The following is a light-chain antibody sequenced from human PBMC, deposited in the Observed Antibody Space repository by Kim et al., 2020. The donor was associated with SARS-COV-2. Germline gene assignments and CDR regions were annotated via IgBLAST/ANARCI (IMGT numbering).Light chain of an antibody. CDR2: DIF. J-gene: IGKJ2*01. CDR3: QQRGGWPPYT. V-gene: IGKV3-11*01. CDR1: QSVDS. Sequence: SLSPGERANLSRRATQSVDSLAWYQQKPGQAPSLVIYDIFNRATGIPPRFSGSGSGTDFTLTISSLEPEDFAVYYCQQRGGWPPYTFGQGTKLEI.